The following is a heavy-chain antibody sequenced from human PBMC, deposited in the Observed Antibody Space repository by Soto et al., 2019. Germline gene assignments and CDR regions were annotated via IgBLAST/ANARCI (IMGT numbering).Heavy chain of an antibody. D-gene: IGHD3-16*01. CDR3: ASPSFLGVYPPGADDAFDI. V-gene: IGHV1-8*01. J-gene: IGHJ3*02. Sequence: ASVKVSCKASGYTFTSYDINWVRQATGQGLEWMGWMNPNSGNTGYAQKFQGRVTMTRNTSISTAYMELSSLRSEDTAVYYCASPSFLGVYPPGADDAFDIWGKGTMVTFSS. CDR2: MNPNSGNT. CDR1: GYTFTSYD.